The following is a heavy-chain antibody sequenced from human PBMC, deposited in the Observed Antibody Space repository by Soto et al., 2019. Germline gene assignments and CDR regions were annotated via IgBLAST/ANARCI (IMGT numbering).Heavy chain of an antibody. V-gene: IGHV3-30-3*01. CDR2: ISYDGSNK. D-gene: IGHD3-22*01. CDR3: ARVTDYYDSSGNAFDI. Sequence: PVGSLRLSCAASGFTFSSYAMHWVRQAPGKGLEWVAVISYDGSNKYYADSVKGRFTISRDNSKNTLYLQMNSLRAEDTAVYYCARVTDYYDSSGNAFDIWGQGTMVTVSS. CDR1: GFTFSSYA. J-gene: IGHJ3*02.